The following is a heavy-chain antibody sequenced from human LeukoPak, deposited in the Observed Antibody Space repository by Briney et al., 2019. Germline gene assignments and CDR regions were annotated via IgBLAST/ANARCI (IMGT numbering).Heavy chain of an antibody. CDR3: ARDLREGYCSSTSCYDAFDI. V-gene: IGHV3-48*01. D-gene: IGHD2-2*01. CDR1: GFTFSSYS. CDR2: ISSSSSTI. J-gene: IGHJ3*02. Sequence: GGSLRLSCAASGFTFSSYSMNWVRQAPGKGLEWVSYISSSSSTIYYADSVKGRFTISRDNAKNSLYLQMNSLRAEDTAVYYCARDLREGYCSSTSCYDAFDIWGQGTMVTVSS.